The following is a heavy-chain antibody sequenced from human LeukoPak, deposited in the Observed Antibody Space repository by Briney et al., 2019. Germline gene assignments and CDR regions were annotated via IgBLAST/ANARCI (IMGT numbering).Heavy chain of an antibody. CDR1: GFSLTTSGVC. D-gene: IGHD6-19*01. J-gene: IGHJ4*02. Sequence: SGPTLVNPTQTLTLTSTFSGFSLTTSGVCVNWIRQPPGKALEWLARIDWDDDKFYSTSLKTRLTISKDTSKNQVVLTMTNMDPVDTATYYCARIVVSSGWSDWGQGTLVTVSS. V-gene: IGHV2-70*17. CDR2: IDWDDDK. CDR3: ARIVVSSGWSD.